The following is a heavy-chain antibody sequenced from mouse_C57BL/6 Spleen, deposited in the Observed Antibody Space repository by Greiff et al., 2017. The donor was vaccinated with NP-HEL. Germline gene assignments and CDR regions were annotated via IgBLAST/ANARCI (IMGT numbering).Heavy chain of an antibody. CDR3: ARGATGTFDY. Sequence: VQLQQSGAELVRPGTSVKMSCKASGYTFTNYWLGWVKQMPGHGLEWIGDLYPGGGYTNYNEQFKGKSTLTADKSSSTADMQFSSLTSEDSAIYYGARGATGTFDYWGQGTTLTVSS. V-gene: IGHV1-63*01. D-gene: IGHD4-1*02. CDR2: LYPGGGYT. CDR1: GYTFTNYW. J-gene: IGHJ2*01.